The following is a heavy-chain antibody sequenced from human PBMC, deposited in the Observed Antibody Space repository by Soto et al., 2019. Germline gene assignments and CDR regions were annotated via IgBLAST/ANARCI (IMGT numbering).Heavy chain of an antibody. CDR3: ARDFSPNCGGDCHRRYYYYGMDV. J-gene: IGHJ6*02. CDR2: IYYSGST. V-gene: IGHV4-59*01. CDR1: GGSISSYY. D-gene: IGHD2-21*02. Sequence: SETLSLTCTVSGGSISSYYWSWIRQPPWKGLEWIGYIYYSGSTNYNPSLKSRVTISVDTSKNQFSPKLSSVTAADTAVYYCARDFSPNCGGDCHRRYYYYGMDVWGQRTTVAVSS.